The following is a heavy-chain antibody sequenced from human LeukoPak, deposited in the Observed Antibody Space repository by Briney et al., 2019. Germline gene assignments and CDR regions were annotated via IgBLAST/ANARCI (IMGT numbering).Heavy chain of an antibody. CDR3: AREPIFSGYYYRTFDAFDI. V-gene: IGHV4-39*07. J-gene: IGHJ3*02. Sequence: KHSETLSLTCTVSGGSISSSSYYWGWIRQPPGKGLEWIGSIYYSGSTYYNPSLKSRVTISVDTSKNQFSLKLSSVTAADTAVYYCAREPIFSGYYYRTFDAFDIWGQGTMVTVSS. CDR2: IYYSGST. CDR1: GGSISSSSYY. D-gene: IGHD3-22*01.